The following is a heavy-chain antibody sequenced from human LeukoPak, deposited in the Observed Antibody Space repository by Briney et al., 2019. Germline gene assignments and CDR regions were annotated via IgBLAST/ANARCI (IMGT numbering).Heavy chain of an antibody. CDR1: GFTFSSYA. J-gene: IGHJ4*02. CDR3: AKESGSSTDFDY. D-gene: IGHD2-2*01. CDR2: ISGSGGNT. Sequence: PGGSLRLSCAASGFTFSSYAMSWVRQAPGEGLEWVSAISGSGGNTYYADSVKGRFTISRDNSKNTLYVQMNSLRAEDTAVYYCAKESGSSTDFDYWGQGTLVTVSS. V-gene: IGHV3-23*01.